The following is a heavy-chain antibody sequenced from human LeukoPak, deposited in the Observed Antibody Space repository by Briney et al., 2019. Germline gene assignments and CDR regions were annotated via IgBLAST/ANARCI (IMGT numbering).Heavy chain of an antibody. CDR2: IYYSGST. V-gene: IGHV4-39*01. CDR1: GGSISISSYY. CDR3: ARQGSGSFDY. J-gene: IGHJ4*02. Sequence: SETLSLTCTVSGGSISISSYYWGWIRQPPGKGLEWIGSIYYSGSTYYNPSLKSRVTISVDTSKNQFSLKLSSVTAADTAVYYCARQGSGSFDYWGQGTLVTVSS. D-gene: IGHD3-10*01.